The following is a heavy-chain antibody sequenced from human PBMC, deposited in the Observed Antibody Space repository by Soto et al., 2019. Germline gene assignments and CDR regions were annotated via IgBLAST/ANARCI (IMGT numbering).Heavy chain of an antibody. Sequence: QVQLVESGGGVVQPGRSLTLSCAASGFTFSSYGMHWVRQAPGKGLEWVAVISFDGSNRYYADSVKGRFTISRDNSKNTLSLQMNSLRAEDTAVYYCARDPEALYEAPGGYNWFDPWGQGTLVTVSS. CDR3: ARDPEALYEAPGGYNWFDP. J-gene: IGHJ5*02. V-gene: IGHV3-30-3*01. CDR1: GFTFSSYG. D-gene: IGHD2-8*01. CDR2: ISFDGSNR.